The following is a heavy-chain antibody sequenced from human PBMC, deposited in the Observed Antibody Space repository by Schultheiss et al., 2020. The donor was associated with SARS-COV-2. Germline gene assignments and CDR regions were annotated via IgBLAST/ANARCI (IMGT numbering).Heavy chain of an antibody. J-gene: IGHJ4*02. CDR2: MNPNSGGT. CDR3: ARDRGSGWVIDY. V-gene: IGHV1-8*01. D-gene: IGHD6-19*01. Sequence: ASVKVSCKASGYTFTSYDINWVRQATGQGLEWMGWMNPNSGGTNYAQKFQGRVTMTRDTSISTAYMELRSLRSEDTAVYYCARDRGSGWVIDYWGQGTLVTVSS. CDR1: GYTFTSYD.